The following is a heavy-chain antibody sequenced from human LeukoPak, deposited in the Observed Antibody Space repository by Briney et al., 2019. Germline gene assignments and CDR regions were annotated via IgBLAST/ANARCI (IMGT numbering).Heavy chain of an antibody. D-gene: IGHD3-22*01. J-gene: IGHJ4*02. CDR2: VNSDGSNT. Sequence: PGGSLRLSCAASGFTFSSYWMHWVRQAPGKVLVWVSRVNSDGSNTIYADSVKGRFTISRDNAKNTLYLQMNSLRAEDTAVYYCARDGYDSSGYYPGDYWGQGTLVTVSS. CDR3: ARDGYDSSGYYPGDY. CDR1: GFTFSSYW. V-gene: IGHV3-74*01.